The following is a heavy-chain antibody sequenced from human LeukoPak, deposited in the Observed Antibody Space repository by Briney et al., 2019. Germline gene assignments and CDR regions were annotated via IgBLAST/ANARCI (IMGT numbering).Heavy chain of an antibody. D-gene: IGHD6-13*01. J-gene: IGHJ4*02. CDR1: GFTFSSYT. Sequence: GGSLRLSCAASGFTFSSYTMGWVRQAPGKGLEWVSDISGNGGRTYYADSVMGRFTISRDNSKNTLYLQMNSLRAEDTAVYYCAKAGGASWYLYWGQGTLVTVSS. CDR3: AKAGGASWYLY. CDR2: ISGNGGRT. V-gene: IGHV3-23*01.